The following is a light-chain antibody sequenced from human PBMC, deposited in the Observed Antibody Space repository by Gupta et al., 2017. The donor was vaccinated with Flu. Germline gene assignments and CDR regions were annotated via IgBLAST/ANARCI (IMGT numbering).Light chain of an antibody. CDR1: SLRSYY. CDR2: GKN. Sequence: CQGDSLRSYYASWYQQKPGQAPVLVIYGKNNRPSGIPDRFAGSSSGNTASLNITGAQAEDEADYYCNYRDSSGNHRVFGGGTKLTVL. V-gene: IGLV3-19*01. J-gene: IGLJ3*02. CDR3: NYRDSSGNHRV.